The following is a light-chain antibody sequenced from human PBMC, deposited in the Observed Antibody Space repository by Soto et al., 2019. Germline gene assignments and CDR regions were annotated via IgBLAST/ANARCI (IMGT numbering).Light chain of an antibody. CDR3: QQYGSSPIT. Sequence: DIQMNQSPSSLSASVGDRVTITCRASQGISNYLNWYQQKLGKAPNLLIYDASNLETGVPSRFSGSGSGTDFTFTISSLQPEDFAVYYCQQYGSSPITFGQGTLLEI. J-gene: IGKJ5*01. V-gene: IGKV1-33*01. CDR2: DAS. CDR1: QGISNY.